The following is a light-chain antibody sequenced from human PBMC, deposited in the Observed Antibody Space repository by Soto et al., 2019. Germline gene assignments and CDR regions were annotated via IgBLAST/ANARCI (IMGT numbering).Light chain of an antibody. CDR2: GAS. J-gene: IGKJ4*01. Sequence: DIQLTQSPPSLSASVGDRVTITCRASQSIDIYLHWYHQKPGKAPNLLIYGASSLQSGVPSRFSGSGSGTDFTLTISSLQPEDFATYYCQQTSSTPQTFGGGTKVEIK. V-gene: IGKV1-39*01. CDR1: QSIDIY. CDR3: QQTSSTPQT.